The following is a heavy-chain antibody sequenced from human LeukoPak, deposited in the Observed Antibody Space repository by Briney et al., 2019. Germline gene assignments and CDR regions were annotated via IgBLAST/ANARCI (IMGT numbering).Heavy chain of an antibody. V-gene: IGHV2-5*01. D-gene: IGHD3-10*01. J-gene: IGHJ4*02. CDR3: AHSPGGNSGSYYDNTFHY. CDR1: GFSLSTSGVG. Sequence: KESGPTLVKPTQTLTLTCTFSGFSLSTSGVGVGWIRQPPGKALEWLALIYWNDDKGYSPSLKSRLTITKDTSKNQLVLTLTNMDPVDTATYYCAHSPGGNSGSYYDNTFHYWGQGTLVTVSS. CDR2: IYWNDDK.